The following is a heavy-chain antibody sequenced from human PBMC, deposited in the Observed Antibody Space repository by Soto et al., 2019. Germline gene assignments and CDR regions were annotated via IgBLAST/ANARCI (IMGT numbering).Heavy chain of an antibody. D-gene: IGHD6-13*01. CDR2: ISYDGSQT. CDR1: GFTFSYYA. V-gene: IGHV3-30*18. Sequence: GGSLRLSCVGSGFTFSYYAMHWVRQAPGKGLEWVAVISYDGSQTYYGDSVKGRFTISRDNSKNTLYLQMNRLRAEETTVYYCAKDFSSTWYRPYYYYGMDVWGQGTTVTVSS. CDR3: AKDFSSTWYRPYYYYGMDV. J-gene: IGHJ6*02.